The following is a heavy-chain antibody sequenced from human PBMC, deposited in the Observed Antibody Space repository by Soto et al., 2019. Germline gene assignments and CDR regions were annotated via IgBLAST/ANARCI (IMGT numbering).Heavy chain of an antibody. CDR2: IIAMSGTV. D-gene: IGHD6-13*01. CDR1: GGTFSDYV. CDR3: AREAGYNWFDP. V-gene: IGHV1-69*01. J-gene: IGHJ5*02. Sequence: QVQLVQSGSDVKRPGSSVRVSCKAVGGTFSDYVISWVRQAPGQGLEWMGGIIAMSGTVNNAQKFQDRVTITADESTSTAYMELSSLRSEDTAIYYCAREAGYNWFDPWGQGTLVTVSS.